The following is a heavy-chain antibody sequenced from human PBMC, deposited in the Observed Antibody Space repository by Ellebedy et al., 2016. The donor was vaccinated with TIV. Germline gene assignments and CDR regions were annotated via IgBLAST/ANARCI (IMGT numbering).Heavy chain of an antibody. V-gene: IGHV2-70*01. Sequence: SGPTLVXPTQTLTLTCTFSGFSLSTSGMCVSWIRQPPGKALEWLALIDWDDDKYYSTSLKTRLTISKDTSKNQVVLTMTNMDPVDTATYYCARGTVRSPPPYYYYGMDVWGQGTTVTVSS. CDR3: ARGTVRSPPPYYYYGMDV. J-gene: IGHJ6*02. CDR2: IDWDDDK. CDR1: GFSLSTSGMC. D-gene: IGHD6-6*01.